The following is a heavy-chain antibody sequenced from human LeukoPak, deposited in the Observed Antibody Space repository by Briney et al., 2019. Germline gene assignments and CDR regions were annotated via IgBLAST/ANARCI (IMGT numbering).Heavy chain of an antibody. CDR3: ARITYDFWSGYYMPDDP. V-gene: IGHV1-18*01. Sequence: ASVKVSFKSSGYTFTNYGISWVRQPPGQGLERMGWISIYNGNTDYAQKLRGRATMTTDTSTSTAYMELRSLRSDDTAVYYCARITYDFWSGYYMPDDPWGQGTLVTVSS. D-gene: IGHD3-3*01. J-gene: IGHJ5*02. CDR2: ISIYNGNT. CDR1: GYTFTNYG.